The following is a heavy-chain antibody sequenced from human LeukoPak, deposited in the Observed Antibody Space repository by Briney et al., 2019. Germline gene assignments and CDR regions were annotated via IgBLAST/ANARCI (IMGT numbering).Heavy chain of an antibody. J-gene: IGHJ4*02. Sequence: PGRSLRLSCAASGFTFSSYGMHWVRQAPGKGLEWVAVIWYDGSNKYYADSVKGRFTISRDNSENTLYLQMNSLRAEDTAVYYCARDLAVAGDSFDYWGQGTLVTVSS. CDR3: ARDLAVAGDSFDY. V-gene: IGHV3-33*08. CDR2: IWYDGSNK. CDR1: GFTFSSYG. D-gene: IGHD6-19*01.